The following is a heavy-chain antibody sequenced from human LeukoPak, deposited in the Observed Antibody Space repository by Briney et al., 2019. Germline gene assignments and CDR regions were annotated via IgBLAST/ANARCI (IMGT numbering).Heavy chain of an antibody. CDR2: IHYSGST. CDR3: ARIYCSSTSCPFDY. D-gene: IGHD2-2*01. V-gene: IGHV4-59*08. CDR1: GGSISSYY. Sequence: SETLSLTCTVSGGSISSYYWSWIRQPPGKGLEWIGYIHYSGSTNYNPSLKSRATISVDTSKNQFSLKLSSVTAADTAVYYCARIYCSSTSCPFDYWGQGTLVTVSS. J-gene: IGHJ4*02.